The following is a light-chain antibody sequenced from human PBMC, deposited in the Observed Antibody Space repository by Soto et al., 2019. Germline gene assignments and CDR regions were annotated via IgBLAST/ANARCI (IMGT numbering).Light chain of an antibody. V-gene: IGKV1-8*01. CDR2: AAS. J-gene: IGKJ4*01. CDR1: QGISSY. CDR3: QQYYSYPLT. Sequence: AIRMTQSPSSFSASTGDRVTITCRASQGISSYLAWYQQKPGKAPKLLIYAASTLQSGAPSRFSGSGSWTDFNLTNSCLPSEDFATYYCQQYYSYPLTFGGGTKVEIK.